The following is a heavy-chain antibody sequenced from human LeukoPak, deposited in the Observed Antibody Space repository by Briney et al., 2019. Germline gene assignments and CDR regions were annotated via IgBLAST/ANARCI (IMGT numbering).Heavy chain of an antibody. CDR2: ISYDGSNK. J-gene: IGHJ4*02. CDR3: ARNHVTSNYFDY. D-gene: IGHD2-21*02. Sequence: GGSLRLSCAASGFTFSSYAMHWVRQAPGKGLEWVAVISYDGSNKYYADSVKGRFTISRDNSKNTLHLQMNSLRTEDTAVYYCARNHVTSNYFDYWGQGTLVTVSS. CDR1: GFTFSSYA. V-gene: IGHV3-30*04.